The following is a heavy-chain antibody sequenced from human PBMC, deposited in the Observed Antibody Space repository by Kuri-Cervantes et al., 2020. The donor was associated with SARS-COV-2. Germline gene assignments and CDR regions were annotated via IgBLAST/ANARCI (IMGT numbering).Heavy chain of an antibody. J-gene: IGHJ4*02. CDR3: TTLIDY. Sequence: GGSLRLSCAVSGFLFSAYAIHWVRQASGKGLEWVGRVRDKANNYATAYAASVKSRFTISRDDSKNMAYLQINSLKTADTAVYYCTTLIDYWGQGALVTVSS. CDR1: GFLFSAYA. CDR2: VRDKANNYAT. V-gene: IGHV3-73*01.